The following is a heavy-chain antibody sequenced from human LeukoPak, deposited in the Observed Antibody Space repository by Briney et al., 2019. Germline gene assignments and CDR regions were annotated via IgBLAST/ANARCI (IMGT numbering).Heavy chain of an antibody. CDR3: AKGSSMGPISFYLDY. CDR2: INTGDGDT. J-gene: IGHJ4*02. Sequence: EASVKVSFKASGYTFTTCAIHWVRQAPGQRLELMGLINTGDGDTIYSHKFQGRVTITRDTSANTAYLELHSLTSEDTAVYYCAKGSSMGPISFYLDYWGQGTLVTVSS. V-gene: IGHV1-3*04. D-gene: IGHD5-24*01. CDR1: GYTFTTCA.